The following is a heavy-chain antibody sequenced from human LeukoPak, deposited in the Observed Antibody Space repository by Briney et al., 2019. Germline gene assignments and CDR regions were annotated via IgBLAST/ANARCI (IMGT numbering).Heavy chain of an antibody. CDR1: GFTFSSFA. CDR3: ARSSSSSTLDP. J-gene: IGHJ5*02. CDR2: FSGSGGTT. V-gene: IGHV3-23*01. D-gene: IGHD6-6*01. Sequence: PGGSLRLSCAASGFTFSSFAMSWVRQAPGKGLEWVSAFSGSGGTTYYADSVKGRFTISRDNSKNALYLQMNSLRAEDTAVYYCARSSSSSTLDPWGQGTLVTVSS.